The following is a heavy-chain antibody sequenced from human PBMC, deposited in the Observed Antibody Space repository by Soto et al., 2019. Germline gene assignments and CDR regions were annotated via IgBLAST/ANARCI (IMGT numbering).Heavy chain of an antibody. Sequence: SSETLSLTCAVYGGSFSGYYWSWIRQPPGKGLEWIGEINHSGSTNYNPSLKSRVTISVDTSKNQFSLKLSSVTAADTAVYYCASEYDSSGYYYGNWGQGTLVTVSS. CDR1: GGSFSGYY. J-gene: IGHJ4*02. V-gene: IGHV4-34*01. D-gene: IGHD3-22*01. CDR2: INHSGST. CDR3: ASEYDSSGYYYGN.